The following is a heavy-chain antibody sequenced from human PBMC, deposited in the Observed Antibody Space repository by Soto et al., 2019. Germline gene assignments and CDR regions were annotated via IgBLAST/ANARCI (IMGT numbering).Heavy chain of an antibody. CDR3: AREVTYYYDSSGYYPGAFDI. CDR1: GFTFSSYG. Sequence: GGSLRLSCAASGFTFSSYGIHWVRQAPGKGLEWVAVISHDGSKKNYADSVKGRFTISRDNSKNTLYLQMNSLRAEDTAVYYCAREVTYYYDSSGYYPGAFDIWGQGTMVTVSS. J-gene: IGHJ3*02. D-gene: IGHD3-22*01. V-gene: IGHV3-30*03. CDR2: ISHDGSKK.